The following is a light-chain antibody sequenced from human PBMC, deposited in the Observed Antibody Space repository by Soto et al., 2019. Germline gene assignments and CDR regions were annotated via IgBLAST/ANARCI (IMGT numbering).Light chain of an antibody. CDR2: GNS. CDR1: SSNIGAGYD. CDR3: QSYDSSLSGSV. J-gene: IGLJ2*01. Sequence: QSVLTQPPSVSGAPGQRVTISCTGSSSNIGAGYDVHWYQQLPGTAPKLLIYGNSNRPSGFPDRFSGSKSGTSASLDITGLQADDEADYYCQSYDSSLSGSVVGGGTKLTVL. V-gene: IGLV1-40*01.